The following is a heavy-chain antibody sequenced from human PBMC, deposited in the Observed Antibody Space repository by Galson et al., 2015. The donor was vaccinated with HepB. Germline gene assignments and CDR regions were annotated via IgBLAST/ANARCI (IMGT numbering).Heavy chain of an antibody. J-gene: IGHJ6*02. V-gene: IGHV3-21*01. Sequence: SLRLSCAASGFTFSSYSMNWVRQAPGKGLEWVSSISSSSSYIYYADSVKGRFTISRDNAKNSLYLQMNSLRAEDTAVYYCARLYHSGIQLWFDYYYYGMDVWGQGTTVTVSS. CDR3: ARLYHSGIQLWFDYYYYGMDV. CDR1: GFTFSSYS. CDR2: ISSSSSYI. D-gene: IGHD5-18*01.